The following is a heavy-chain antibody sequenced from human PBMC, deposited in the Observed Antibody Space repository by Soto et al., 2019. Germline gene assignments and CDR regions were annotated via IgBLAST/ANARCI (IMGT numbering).Heavy chain of an antibody. CDR1: GYAFTTYG. CDR3: ARGRYGDY. CDR2: ISAHNGNT. D-gene: IGHD1-1*01. Sequence: QVHLVQSGAEVKKPGASVKVSCKGSGYAFTTYGITWVRQAPGQGLEWMGWISAHNGNTNYAQKLQGRVTVTRDTSTSTAYRELRSLRSDDTAGYDCARGRYGDYWGQGSLVTVSS. J-gene: IGHJ4*02. V-gene: IGHV1-18*01.